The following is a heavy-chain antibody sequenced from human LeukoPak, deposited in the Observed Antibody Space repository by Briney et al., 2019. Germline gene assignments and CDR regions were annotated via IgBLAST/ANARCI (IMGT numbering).Heavy chain of an antibody. V-gene: IGHV1-8*01. Sequence: ASVKVSCKASGYTFTSYDINWVRQATGQGLEWMGWMNPNSGNTGYAQKFQGRVTMTRDTSISTAYMELNRLTSDDTAVYYCARSHCSSSTSCHDDYWGQGTLVTVSS. CDR2: MNPNSGNT. CDR3: ARSHCSSSTSCHDDY. J-gene: IGHJ4*02. CDR1: GYTFTSYD. D-gene: IGHD2-2*01.